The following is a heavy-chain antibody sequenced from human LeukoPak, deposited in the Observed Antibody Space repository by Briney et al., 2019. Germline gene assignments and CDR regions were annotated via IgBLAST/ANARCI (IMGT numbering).Heavy chain of an antibody. J-gene: IGHJ3*02. D-gene: IGHD3-10*01. Sequence: GGSLRLSCAASGFTFSSYAMSWVRQAPGKGLEWVSAISGSGGSTYYADSVKGRFTISRDNSKNTLYLQMNSLRAEDTAVYYCAKDRESVRGLPDAFDIWGQGTMVTVSS. CDR1: GFTFSSYA. CDR2: ISGSGGST. V-gene: IGHV3-23*01. CDR3: AKDRESVRGLPDAFDI.